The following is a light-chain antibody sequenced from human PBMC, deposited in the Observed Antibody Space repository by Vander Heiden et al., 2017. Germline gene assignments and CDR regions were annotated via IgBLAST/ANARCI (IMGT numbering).Light chain of an antibody. Sequence: VLTQPPSASGTPGQRVTISCSGSSSNIGSNYVYWYQQLPGTAPKVLIQRNNQRPSGIPDRLSGSKSGTSASLAISGLRSDDEADYYCAAWDDSLSGVVFGGGTKLTVL. V-gene: IGLV1-47*01. CDR1: SSNIGSNY. J-gene: IGLJ2*01. CDR3: AAWDDSLSGVV. CDR2: RNN.